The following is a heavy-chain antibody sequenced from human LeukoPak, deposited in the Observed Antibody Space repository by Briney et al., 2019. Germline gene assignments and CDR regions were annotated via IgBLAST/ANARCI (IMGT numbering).Heavy chain of an antibody. J-gene: IGHJ3*02. CDR1: GGSISSGGYY. Sequence: PSETLSLTRTVSGGSISSGGYYWSWIRQHPGKGLEWIGYIYYSGSTYYNPSLKSRVTISVDTSKNQFSLKLSSVTAADTAVYYCARDREDCSGGSCYSEAFDIWGQGTMVTVSS. D-gene: IGHD2-15*01. V-gene: IGHV4-31*03. CDR3: ARDREDCSGGSCYSEAFDI. CDR2: IYYSGST.